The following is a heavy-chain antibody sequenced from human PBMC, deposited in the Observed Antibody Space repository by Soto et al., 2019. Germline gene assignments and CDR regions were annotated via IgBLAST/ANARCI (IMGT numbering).Heavy chain of an antibody. D-gene: IGHD3-16*02. CDR1: GGSFSGCY. Sequence: SETLSLTCAVYGGSFSGCYWSWIRQPPGKGLEWIGEINHSGSTNYNPSLKSRVTISVDTSKNQFSLKLSSVTAADTAVYYCARGRADDYVWGSYRYFPGAFDIWGQGTMVTVSS. V-gene: IGHV4-34*01. CDR2: INHSGST. J-gene: IGHJ3*02. CDR3: ARGRADDYVWGSYRYFPGAFDI.